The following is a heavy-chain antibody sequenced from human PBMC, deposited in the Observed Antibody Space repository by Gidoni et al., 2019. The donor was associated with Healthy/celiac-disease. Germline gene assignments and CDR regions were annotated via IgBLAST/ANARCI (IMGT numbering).Heavy chain of an antibody. CDR3: ARHSLTWSAAGIDY. CDR1: GGSISSSSYY. J-gene: IGHJ4*02. D-gene: IGHD6-13*01. CDR2: IYYSGST. V-gene: IGHV4-39*01. Sequence: QLQLQESGPGLVKPSETLSLTCTVSGGSISSSSYYWGWIRQPPGKGLEWIGSIYYSGSTYYNPSLKSRVTISVDTSKNQFSLKLSSVTAADTAVYYCARHSLTWSAAGIDYWGQGTLVTVSS.